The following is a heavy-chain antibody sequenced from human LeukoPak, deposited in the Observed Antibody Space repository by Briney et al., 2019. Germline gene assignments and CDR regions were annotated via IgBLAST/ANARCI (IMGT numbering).Heavy chain of an antibody. Sequence: SSETLSLTCTVSGASIISYYWNWIRQPPGKGLEWIGYIYYEGSTKYNPFLNSRVTISVDTSKNQFSLKLTSVTAADTAVYYCASPSSSWLYFDYWSQGTLVTVSS. CDR3: ASPSSSWLYFDY. J-gene: IGHJ4*02. CDR2: IYYEGST. D-gene: IGHD6-13*01. V-gene: IGHV4-59*01. CDR1: GASIISYY.